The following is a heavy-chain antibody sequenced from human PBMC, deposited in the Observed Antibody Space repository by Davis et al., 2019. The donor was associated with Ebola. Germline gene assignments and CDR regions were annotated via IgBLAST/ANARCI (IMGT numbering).Heavy chain of an antibody. CDR1: GGSISYYY. Sequence: SETLSLTCTVSGGSISYYYWSWIRQPPGKGLEWIGYIYYSGSTYYNPSLKSRVTISVDTPKNQFSLKLSSVTAADTAVYYCARAVVVTALWGGDAFDIWGQGTMVTVSS. J-gene: IGHJ3*02. CDR2: IYYSGST. CDR3: ARAVVVTALWGGDAFDI. D-gene: IGHD2-21*02. V-gene: IGHV4-59*08.